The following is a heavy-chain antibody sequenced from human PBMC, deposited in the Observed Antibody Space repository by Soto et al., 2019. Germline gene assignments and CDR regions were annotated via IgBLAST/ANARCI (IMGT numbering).Heavy chain of an antibody. CDR1: GGSISSSSYY. CDR2: VYYSGSV. CDR3: AREDDGGDRDYYGLDV. D-gene: IGHD2-21*02. Sequence: SETLSLTCTVSGGSISSSSYYWGWIRQPPGKGLEWIGYVYYSGSVLYNPSLQSRVSISVDTSKNQFSLKLSSVTAADTAVYFCAREDDGGDRDYYGLDVWGQGTTVTVSS. V-gene: IGHV4-30-4*08. J-gene: IGHJ6*02.